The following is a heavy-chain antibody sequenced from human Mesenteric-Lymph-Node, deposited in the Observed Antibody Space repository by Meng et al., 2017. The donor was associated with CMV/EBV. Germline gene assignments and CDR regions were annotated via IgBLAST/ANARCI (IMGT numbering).Heavy chain of an antibody. CDR1: GYTFIDYY. Sequence: SVKVSCKASGYTFIDYYIHWVRQAPGQGLEWMGWINPNGGGTNVAQKFQGRVTMTRDTSMSATYMELNSLRYDDTAGYYCARVQVTASYYYYGMDVWGQGTTVTVSS. CDR2: INPNGGGT. D-gene: IGHD2-21*02. CDR3: ARVQVTASYYYYGMDV. V-gene: IGHV1-2*02. J-gene: IGHJ6*02.